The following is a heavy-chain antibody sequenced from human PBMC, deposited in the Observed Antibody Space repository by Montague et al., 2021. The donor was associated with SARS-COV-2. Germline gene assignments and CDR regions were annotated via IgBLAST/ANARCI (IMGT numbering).Heavy chain of an antibody. Sequence: SETLSLTCAVYGGSLSGYYWSWIRQPPEKGLEWIGEISHSANTKXNPSLKSPVTISIDTSKNQFSLKMTSVTAADTATYYCASGIYPSGSYYNRYYYGLNIWGPGTTVIVSS. CDR1: GGSLSGYY. V-gene: IGHV4-34*01. CDR3: ASGIYPSGSYYNRYYYGLNI. CDR2: ISHSANT. J-gene: IGHJ6*02. D-gene: IGHD3-10*01.